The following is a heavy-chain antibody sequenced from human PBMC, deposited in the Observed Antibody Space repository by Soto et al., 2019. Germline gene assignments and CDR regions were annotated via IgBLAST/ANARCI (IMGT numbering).Heavy chain of an antibody. J-gene: IGHJ4*02. CDR2: ISTISNYI. D-gene: IGHD2-21*01. V-gene: IGHV3-21*01. CDR1: GFTFSSYS. Sequence: GGSLRLSCVASGFTFSSYSMNWVRQAPGKGLEWVSSISTISNYIYYADSVKGRHTISRDNAKNSLSLQMNSLRVEDTAVYYCVRGGGGGQFDSWGQGTLVTVSS. CDR3: VRGGGGGQFDS.